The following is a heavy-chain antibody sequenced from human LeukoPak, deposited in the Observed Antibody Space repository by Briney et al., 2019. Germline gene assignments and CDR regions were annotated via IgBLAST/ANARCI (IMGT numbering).Heavy chain of an antibody. V-gene: IGHV4-39*01. CDR1: GGSISSSSYY. D-gene: IGHD3-10*01. Sequence: SETLSLTCTVSGGSISSSSYYWGWIRQPPGKGLEWIVSIYYSGSTYYNPSLKSRVTISVDTSKSQFSLKLSSVTAADTAVYYCARFGDYWGQGTLVTVSS. CDR2: IYYSGST. J-gene: IGHJ4*02. CDR3: ARFGDY.